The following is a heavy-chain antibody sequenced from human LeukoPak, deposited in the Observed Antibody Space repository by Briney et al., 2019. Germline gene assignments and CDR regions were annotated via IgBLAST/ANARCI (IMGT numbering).Heavy chain of an antibody. Sequence: QPGGSLRLSCAASGFTFSESWMTWVRQVPGQGLEWVGHINHEGGAIQYVDSVKGRFTISRDNAKGSVFLQMNSLRAEDTAIYHCATYINWVAGDVWGQGTTVIVSS. CDR2: INHEGGAI. J-gene: IGHJ6*02. CDR1: GFTFSESW. D-gene: IGHD1-1*01. CDR3: ATYINWVAGDV. V-gene: IGHV3-7*01.